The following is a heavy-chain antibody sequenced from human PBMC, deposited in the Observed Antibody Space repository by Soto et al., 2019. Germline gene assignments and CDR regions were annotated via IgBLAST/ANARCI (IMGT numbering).Heavy chain of an antibody. CDR3: ARENYGGNVGYFDY. Sequence: GGSLRLSCAASGFTFSSYWMHWVRQAPGKGLVWVSRINSDGSSTSYADPVKGRFTISRDNAKNTLYLQMNSLRAEDTAVYYCARENYGGNVGYFDYWGQGTLVTVSS. CDR1: GFTFSSYW. J-gene: IGHJ4*02. CDR2: INSDGSST. D-gene: IGHD4-17*01. V-gene: IGHV3-74*01.